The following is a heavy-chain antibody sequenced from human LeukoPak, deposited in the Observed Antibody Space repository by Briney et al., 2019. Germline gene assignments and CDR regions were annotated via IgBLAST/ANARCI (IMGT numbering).Heavy chain of an antibody. V-gene: IGHV3-15*07. CDR2: IKSKTDGGTT. D-gene: IGHD2-21*01. CDR1: GFTFSNAW. CDR3: AKDSVDSSFDY. Sequence: PGGSLRLSCAASGFTFSNAWMNWVRQAPGKGLEWVGRIKSKTDGGTTDYAAPVKGRFTISRDNSKNTLYLQMNSLRAEDTAVYYCAKDSVDSSFDYWGQGTLVTVSS. J-gene: IGHJ4*02.